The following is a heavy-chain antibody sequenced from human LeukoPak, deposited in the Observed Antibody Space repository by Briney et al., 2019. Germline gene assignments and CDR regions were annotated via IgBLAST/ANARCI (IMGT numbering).Heavy chain of an antibody. CDR3: ASGSLNYYGMDV. V-gene: IGHV1-69*04. CDR2: INPILCIA. Sequence: SVKVSCKASGGTFSSYAISWVRPAPGQGLAWVGRINPILCIANYAQKSQGRVTTTADKSPSTAYMALSSPRSEHTAGYYCASGSLNYYGMDVWGQGTTVTVS. J-gene: IGHJ6*02. CDR1: GGTFSSYA. D-gene: IGHD1-26*01.